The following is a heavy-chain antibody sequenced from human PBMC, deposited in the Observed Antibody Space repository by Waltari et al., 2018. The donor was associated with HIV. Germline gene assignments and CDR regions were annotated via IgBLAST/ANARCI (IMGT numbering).Heavy chain of an antibody. CDR1: GGSISSSNW. D-gene: IGHD4-17*01. V-gene: IGHV4-4*02. J-gene: IGHJ6*02. CDR3: ARSRSTVTTFLSYGMDV. Sequence: QVQLQESGPGLVKPSGTLSLTCAVSGGSISSSNWWSWVRQPPGKGLEWIGEIYHSGSTNSNPSLKSRVTISVDKSKNQFSLKLSSVTAADTAVYYCARSRSTVTTFLSYGMDVWGQGTTVTVSS. CDR2: IYHSGST.